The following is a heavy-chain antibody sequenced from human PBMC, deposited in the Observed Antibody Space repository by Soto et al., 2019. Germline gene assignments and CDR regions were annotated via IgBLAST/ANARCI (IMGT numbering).Heavy chain of an antibody. CDR2: INHSGST. Sequence: KTSETLSLTCAVYGGSFSGYYWSWIRQPPGKGLEWIGEINHSGSTNYNPSLQSRVTITVETSNNQISLKLTSVTAADTSVYYCARHGGKLGINGTMANFDYWGQGSLVTVSS. CDR1: GGSFSGYY. V-gene: IGHV4-34*01. J-gene: IGHJ4*02. CDR3: ARHGGKLGINGTMANFDY. D-gene: IGHD1-20*01.